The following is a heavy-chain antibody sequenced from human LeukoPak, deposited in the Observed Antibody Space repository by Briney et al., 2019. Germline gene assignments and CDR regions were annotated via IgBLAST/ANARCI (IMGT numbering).Heavy chain of an antibody. Sequence: PSETLSLTCAVYGGSFSGHYWSWIRQPPGKGLEWIAEINHSGITNYNPSLKSRLTISVDTSKNQFSLRLSSVTAADTAVYYCARGLREFGYYYYHMDVWGKETTVTVSS. CDR1: GGSFSGHY. CDR2: INHSGIT. V-gene: IGHV4-34*01. J-gene: IGHJ6*03. CDR3: ARGLREFGYYYYHMDV. D-gene: IGHD3-10*01.